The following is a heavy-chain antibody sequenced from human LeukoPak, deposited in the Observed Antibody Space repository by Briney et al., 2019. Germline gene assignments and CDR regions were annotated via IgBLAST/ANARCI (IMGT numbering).Heavy chain of an antibody. Sequence: GGSLRLSCAASGFTFSSYSMNWVRQAPGKGLEWVSSISSSSYIYYADSVKGRFTISRDNAKNSLYLQMNSLRAEDTAVYYCASVQWLVIPDYWGQGTLVTVSS. J-gene: IGHJ4*02. CDR1: GFTFSSYS. CDR2: ISSSSYI. V-gene: IGHV3-21*01. D-gene: IGHD6-19*01. CDR3: ASVQWLVIPDY.